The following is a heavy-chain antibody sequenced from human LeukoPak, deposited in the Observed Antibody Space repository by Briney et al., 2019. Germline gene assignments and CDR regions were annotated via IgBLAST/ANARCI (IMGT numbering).Heavy chain of an antibody. V-gene: IGHV4-38-2*02. CDR1: GYSISSGYW. CDR3: ASESGSYRNFDY. D-gene: IGHD1-26*01. CDR2: FHHSGST. J-gene: IGHJ4*02. Sequence: SETLSLTCTVSGYSISSGYWWGWIRQPPGKGLEWIGSFHHSGSTYYNPSLESRVTLSVDTSKNQFSLKLSSVTAADTAVYYCASESGSYRNFDYWGQGTLVTVS.